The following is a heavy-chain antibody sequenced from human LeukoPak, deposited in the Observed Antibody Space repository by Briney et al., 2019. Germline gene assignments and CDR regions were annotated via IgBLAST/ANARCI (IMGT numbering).Heavy chain of an antibody. D-gene: IGHD2-2*01. Sequence: ASVKVSCKASGYTFTSYDINWVRQATGQGLEWMGWMNPNSGNTGYAQKFQGRVTMTRDTSISTAYMELSRLRSDDTAVYYCARRSVVPAAPIDYWGQGTLVTVSS. CDR3: ARRSVVPAAPIDY. CDR1: GYTFTSYD. CDR2: MNPNSGNT. V-gene: IGHV1-8*01. J-gene: IGHJ4*02.